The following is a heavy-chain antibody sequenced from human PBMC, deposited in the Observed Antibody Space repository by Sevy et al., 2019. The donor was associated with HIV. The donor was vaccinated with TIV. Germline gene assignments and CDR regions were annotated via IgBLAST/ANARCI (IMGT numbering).Heavy chain of an antibody. J-gene: IGHJ6*02. CDR2: IKSEFDGGAI. D-gene: IGHD5-12*01. CDR3: ITDPAYRGYDEEVINYYFYGMDV. CDR1: GFTFSSAW. Sequence: GSLRLSCTASGFTFSSAWMSWVRQAPGKGLEWVGRIKSEFDGGAIEYAAPVKGRFSISREDSKKTVYLQMNSLKTEDTAVYYCITDPAYRGYDEEVINYYFYGMDVWGQGTTVTVSS. V-gene: IGHV3-15*01.